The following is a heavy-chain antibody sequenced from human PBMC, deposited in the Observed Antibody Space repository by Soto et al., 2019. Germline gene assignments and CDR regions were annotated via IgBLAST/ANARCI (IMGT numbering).Heavy chain of an antibody. V-gene: IGHV3-11*01. D-gene: IGHD3-16*01. J-gene: IGHJ4*02. CDR2: ILSLESHK. Sequence: NPGGSLRLSCAASGFNFSDYYMNWIRQTPVKGLEWVSSILSLESHKYYAASVMGRFSISRDNAKKSLFLQMNNLRAEDTGIYFCATGLKDASNRPSFDSWGPGTPVTVS. CDR3: ATGLKDASNRPSFDS. CDR1: GFNFSDYY.